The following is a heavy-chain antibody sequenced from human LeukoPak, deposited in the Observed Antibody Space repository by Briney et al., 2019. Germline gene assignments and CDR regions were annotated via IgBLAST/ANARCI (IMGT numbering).Heavy chain of an antibody. Sequence: GGSLRLSCAASGFTFSHYGMNWVRQAPGKGLKWVSGLTANSRSAYYADSVKGRFTISRDNSENMVYLQMNSLRAEDTAMYYCARDEGWIQLFFRGQGTLVTVSS. CDR2: LTANSRSA. D-gene: IGHD5-18*01. J-gene: IGHJ4*02. CDR1: GFTFSHYG. CDR3: ARDEGWIQLFF. V-gene: IGHV3-23*01.